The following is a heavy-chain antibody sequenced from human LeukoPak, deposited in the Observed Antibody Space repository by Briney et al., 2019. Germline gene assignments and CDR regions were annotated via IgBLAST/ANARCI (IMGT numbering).Heavy chain of an antibody. J-gene: IGHJ4*02. V-gene: IGHV1-69*05. CDR3: AVVDTAMALYQYYFDY. CDR1: GGTFSSYA. Sequence: SAKVSCKASGGTFSSYAISWVRQAPGQGLEWMGRIIPIFGTANYAQKFQGRVTITTDESTSTAYMELSSLRSEDTAVYYCAVVDTAMALYQYYFDYWGQGTPVTVSS. D-gene: IGHD5-18*01. CDR2: IIPIFGTA.